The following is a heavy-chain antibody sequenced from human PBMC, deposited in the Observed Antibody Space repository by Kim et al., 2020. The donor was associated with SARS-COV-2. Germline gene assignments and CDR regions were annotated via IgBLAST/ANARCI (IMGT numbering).Heavy chain of an antibody. CDR3: ARSRFPIVGIAAAGTFFDY. CDR2: IKQDGSEK. D-gene: IGHD6-13*01. J-gene: IGHJ4*02. CDR1: GFTFSSYW. Sequence: GGSLRLSCAASGFTFSSYWMSWVRQAPGKGLEWVANIKQDGSEKYYVDSVKGRFTISRDNAKNSLYLQMNSLRAEDTVVYYCARSRFPIVGIAAAGTFFDYWGQGTLVTVSS. V-gene: IGHV3-7*01.